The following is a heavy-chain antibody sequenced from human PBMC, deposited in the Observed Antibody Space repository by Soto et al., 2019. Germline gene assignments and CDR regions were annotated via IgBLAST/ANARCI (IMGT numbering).Heavy chain of an antibody. Sequence: QVHLVESGGGVVQPGTSLRLSCVASGFTFSKYGMHWVRQAPGKGLEWVAILTDDGKEKYYADSVKGRFIISRDNSNNTLFLPMNTLSPEDTAVYYITQVRFALKYYYGLDVWGQGTTVSVSS. CDR2: LTDDGKEK. CDR3: TQVRFALKYYYGLDV. CDR1: GFTFSKYG. D-gene: IGHD3-16*01. V-gene: IGHV3-30*18. J-gene: IGHJ6*02.